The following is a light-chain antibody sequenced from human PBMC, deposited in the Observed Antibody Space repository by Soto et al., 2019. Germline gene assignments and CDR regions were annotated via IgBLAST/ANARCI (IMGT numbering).Light chain of an antibody. CDR2: LSSDGSH. Sequence: VLTQSPSASASLGASVKLTCTLSSGHSSYAIAWHQQQPEKGPRYLMKLSSDGSHSKGDGIPDRFSGSSSGAERYLTISSLQSEDEADYYCQTWDTGARVVFGGGTTVTVL. J-gene: IGLJ2*01. V-gene: IGLV4-69*01. CDR1: SGHSSYA. CDR3: QTWDTGARVV.